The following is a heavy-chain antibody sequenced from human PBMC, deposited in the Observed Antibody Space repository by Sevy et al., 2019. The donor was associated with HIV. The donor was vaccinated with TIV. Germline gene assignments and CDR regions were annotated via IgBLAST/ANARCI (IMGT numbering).Heavy chain of an antibody. CDR1: GFHFNYHD. J-gene: IGHJ4*02. Sequence: RGSLRLSCATSGFHFNYHDMHWVRQAPGKGLEWVSSISSNSKYLYYADSVKGRFTVSRDNARSSLFLQLSDLRAGDTAVYYCARETGAAYYSDTSGFDYWGQGTLVTVSS. CDR2: ISSNSKYL. D-gene: IGHD3-22*01. CDR3: ARETGAAYYSDTSGFDY. V-gene: IGHV3-21*06.